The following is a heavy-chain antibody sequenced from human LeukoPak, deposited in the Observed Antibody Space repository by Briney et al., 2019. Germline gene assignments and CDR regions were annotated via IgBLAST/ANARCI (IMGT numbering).Heavy chain of an antibody. D-gene: IGHD3-10*01. J-gene: IGHJ6*03. CDR2: ITGSGDTI. CDR3: ARGVLLWFGELSPLYYYYYYMDV. V-gene: IGHV3-48*03. CDR1: GFTFSSYE. Sequence: GGSLRLSCSASGFTFSSYEMDWVRQAPGKGLEWISYITGSGDTIYYADSVKGRFTISRDNAKNSLYLQMNSLRAEDTAVYYCARGVLLWFGELSPLYYYYYYMDVWGKGTTVTISS.